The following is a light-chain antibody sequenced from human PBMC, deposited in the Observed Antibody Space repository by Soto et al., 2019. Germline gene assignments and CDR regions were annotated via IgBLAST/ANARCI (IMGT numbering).Light chain of an antibody. CDR3: QQYGSSLIT. CDR2: GAS. Sequence: EIVLTQPPGTLSLSPGERATLSRRASQSVSSSYLAWYQQKPGQAPRLLIYGASSRATGIPDRFSGSGSGTDFTLTISRLEPEDFAVYYCQQYGSSLITFGQGTRLEI. CDR1: QSVSSSY. V-gene: IGKV3-20*01. J-gene: IGKJ5*01.